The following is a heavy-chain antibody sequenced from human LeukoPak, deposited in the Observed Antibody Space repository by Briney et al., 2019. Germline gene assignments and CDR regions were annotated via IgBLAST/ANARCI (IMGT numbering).Heavy chain of an antibody. CDR3: ARNQQLGGHSYYYYGMDV. CDR1: GFTSIAYA. J-gene: IGHJ6*02. V-gene: IGHV3-23*01. CDR2: ISGGGVTT. Sequence: GGSLRLSCVGSGFTSIAYALTWARRAPGKGLEWVSGISGGGVTTYYADSVKGRFTISRDNSKNTLYLQMNSLRADDTAIYYCARNQQLGGHSYYYYGMDVWGQGTTVTVSS. D-gene: IGHD3-16*01.